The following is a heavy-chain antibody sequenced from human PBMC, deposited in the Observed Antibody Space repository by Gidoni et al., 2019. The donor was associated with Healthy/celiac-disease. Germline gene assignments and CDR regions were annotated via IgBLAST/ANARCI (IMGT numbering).Heavy chain of an antibody. CDR2: IIPIFGTA. Sequence: QVQLVQSGAEVKKPGSSVQVSCKASGGTFSSYAISWVRHAPGQGLEWVGVIIPIFGTASYAQKFQGRVTIPADESTSTAYMELSRLRSEDTAVYYCARGATAMVTPYDYGMDVWGQGTTVTVSS. D-gene: IGHD5-18*01. CDR3: ARGATAMVTPYDYGMDV. J-gene: IGHJ6*02. V-gene: IGHV1-69*01. CDR1: GGTFSSYA.